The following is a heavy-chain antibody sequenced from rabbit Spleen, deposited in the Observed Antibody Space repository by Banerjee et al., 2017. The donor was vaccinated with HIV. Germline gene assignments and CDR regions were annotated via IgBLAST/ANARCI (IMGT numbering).Heavy chain of an antibody. Sequence: QEQLVESGGGLVQPEGSLTLTCTASGFSFSSRYYMCWVRQAPGKGLEWIACIRGGTTIITYYASWAKGRFTISKTSSTTVTLKMTSLTVADTATYFCARDTASSFSSYGMDLWGQGTLVTVS. D-gene: IGHD6-1*01. CDR1: GFSFSSRYY. J-gene: IGHJ6*01. V-gene: IGHV1S45*01. CDR3: ARDTASSFSSYGMDL. CDR2: IRGGTTIIT.